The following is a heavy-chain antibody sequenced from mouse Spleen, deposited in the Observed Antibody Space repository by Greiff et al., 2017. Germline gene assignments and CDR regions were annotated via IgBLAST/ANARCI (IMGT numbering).Heavy chain of an antibody. J-gene: IGHJ3*01. D-gene: IGHD2-4*01. CDR2: INPSSGYT. CDR3: ARSSTMITPFAY. CDR1: GYTFTSYT. V-gene: IGHV1-4*01. Sequence: QVQLKESGAELARPGASVKMSCKASGYTFTSYTMHWVKQRPGQGLEWIGYINPSSGYTNYNQKFKDKATLTADKSSSTAYMQLSSLTSEDSAVYYCARSSTMITPFAYWGQGTLVTVSA.